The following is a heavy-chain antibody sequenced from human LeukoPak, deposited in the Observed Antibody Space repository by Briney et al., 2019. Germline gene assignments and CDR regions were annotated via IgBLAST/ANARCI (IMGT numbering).Heavy chain of an antibody. V-gene: IGHV5-51*01. J-gene: IGHJ4*02. D-gene: IGHD3-16*01. Sequence: GESLRISCKGSGYNFANYWIVWVRQMPGKGLEWMGIIYPGDSDTRYSPSFQGQVTISADKSISTAYLQWSSLKASDTAMYYCARHLGERGDEGFFDYWGQGTLVTVSS. CDR1: GYNFANYW. CDR2: IYPGDSDT. CDR3: ARHLGERGDEGFFDY.